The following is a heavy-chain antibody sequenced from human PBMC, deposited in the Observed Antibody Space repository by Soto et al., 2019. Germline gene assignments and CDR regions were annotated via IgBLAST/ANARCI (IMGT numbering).Heavy chain of an antibody. V-gene: IGHV3-11*04. CDR3: ATDRFDFWSGAHNAFEI. CDR2: ITGSGMTI. Sequence: GGSLRLSCAASGFTFSDYYMSWVRQAPGKGLEWVAHITGSGMTIYYADSMKGRISISRDNAKKSLFLQMNSLRGEDTAVYYCATDRFDFWSGAHNAFEIWGQGTMVTVSS. CDR1: GFTFSDYY. D-gene: IGHD3-3*01. J-gene: IGHJ3*02.